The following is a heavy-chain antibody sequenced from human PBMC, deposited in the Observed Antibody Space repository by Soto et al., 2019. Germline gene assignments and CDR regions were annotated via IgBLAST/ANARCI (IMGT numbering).Heavy chain of an antibody. Sequence: QVQVVESGGGVVQPGRSLRLSCAASGFTFSSFGMHWVRQAPGKGLEWVSLIWYDGSKKSYGDSVKGRFTISRDNSRNTVYLHMTSLRADDTAVYYCALDATYYSLWSGYYPSRNGMDVWGQGTTVSVSS. CDR3: ALDATYYSLWSGYYPSRNGMDV. D-gene: IGHD3-3*01. CDR2: IWYDGSKK. J-gene: IGHJ6*02. V-gene: IGHV3-33*01. CDR1: GFTFSSFG.